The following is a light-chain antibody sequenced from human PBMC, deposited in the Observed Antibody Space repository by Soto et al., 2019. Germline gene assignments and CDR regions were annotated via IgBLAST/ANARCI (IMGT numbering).Light chain of an antibody. CDR3: QPHNNWPVVT. V-gene: IGKV3-15*01. CDR2: GAS. J-gene: IGKJ4*01. CDR1: RTISRN. Sequence: EMVMTQSPVTLSASPGERVTLSCRASRTISRNLAWYQQKPGQAPRLLIYGASTRATGIPDRFSGSGSGTEFTLTINSLQSEDFAMYYCQPHNNWPVVTFGGGTRVEIK.